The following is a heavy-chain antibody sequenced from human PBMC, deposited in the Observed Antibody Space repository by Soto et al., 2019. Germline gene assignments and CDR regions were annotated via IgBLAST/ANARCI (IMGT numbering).Heavy chain of an antibody. CDR3: ARDPNNSSSWWLDP. J-gene: IGHJ5*02. V-gene: IGHV3-11*06. CDR2: ISYGSSYT. CDR1: GFTFSDYY. Sequence: QVQLVESGGGLVKPGGSLRLSCAGSGFTFSDYYMTWIRQAPGKGLELVSYISYGSSYTNYADSVKGRFTISRDNAKNPLFLQMNNLTTEDTAVYFCARDPNNSSSWWLDPWGRGALVTVSS. D-gene: IGHD6-6*01.